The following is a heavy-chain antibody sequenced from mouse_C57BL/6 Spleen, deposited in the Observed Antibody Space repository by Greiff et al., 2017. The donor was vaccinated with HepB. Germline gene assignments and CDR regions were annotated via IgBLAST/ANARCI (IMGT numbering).Heavy chain of an antibody. CDR1: GFTFSSYA. CDR2: ISDGGSYT. V-gene: IGHV5-4*01. CDR3: ARGGLRKGYAMDY. J-gene: IGHJ4*01. D-gene: IGHD2-4*01. Sequence: EVHLVESGGGLVKPGGSLKLSCAASGFTFSSYAMSWVRQTPEKRLEWVATISDGGSYTYYPDNVKGRFTISRDNAKNNLYLQMSHLKYEDTAMYYCARGGLRKGYAMDYWGQGTSVTVSS.